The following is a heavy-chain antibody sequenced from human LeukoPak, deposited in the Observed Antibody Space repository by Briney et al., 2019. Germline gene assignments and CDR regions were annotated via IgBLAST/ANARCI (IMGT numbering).Heavy chain of an antibody. V-gene: IGHV5-51*01. CDR3: AGLGSIAAAGTGFDY. CDR2: IYPGDSDT. D-gene: IGHD6-13*01. J-gene: IGHJ4*02. Sequence: GESLKISCKGSGYSFTSYWIGWVRQMPGKGLEWMGIIYPGDSDTRYSPSFQGQVTISADKSISTAYLQWSSLKASDTAMYYCAGLGSIAAAGTGFDYWGQGTLVTVSS. CDR1: GYSFTSYW.